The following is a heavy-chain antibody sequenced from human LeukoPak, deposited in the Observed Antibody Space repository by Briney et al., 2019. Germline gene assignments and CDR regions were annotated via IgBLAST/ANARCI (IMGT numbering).Heavy chain of an antibody. V-gene: IGHV3-74*01. CDR1: GFTLSRYC. Sequence: GGSLRLSCETSGFTLSRYCIHWVTQAPGKGRVWVSRIKSDGKTNDADSVKARFTSARDNAKNTVSLQMDSLRAEDTGVYYCARAPSEVGGYYPEYFRGWGEGSLVTVSS. CDR2: IKSDGKT. CDR3: ARAPSEVGGYYPEYFRG. D-gene: IGHD3-22*01. J-gene: IGHJ1*01.